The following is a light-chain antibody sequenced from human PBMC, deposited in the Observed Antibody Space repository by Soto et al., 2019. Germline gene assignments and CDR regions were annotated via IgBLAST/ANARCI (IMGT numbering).Light chain of an antibody. CDR3: QQRSNWPPT. V-gene: IGKV3-11*01. Sequence: EIVLTQSPATLSLSPGERATLSCRASQSVSSYVAWHQQKPGQAPRLLIYDASNRATGIPARFSGSGSGTDFTLMISSLEPEDFAVYYCQQRSNWPPTFGQGTKLEIK. CDR2: DAS. CDR1: QSVSSY. J-gene: IGKJ2*01.